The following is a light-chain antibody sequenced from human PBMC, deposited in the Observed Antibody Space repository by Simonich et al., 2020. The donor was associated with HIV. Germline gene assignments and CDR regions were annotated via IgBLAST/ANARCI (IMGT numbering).Light chain of an antibody. CDR1: SGSIAGNY. CDR2: EDN. V-gene: IGLV6-57*03. CDR3: QSYDGSNHRV. Sequence: NFMLTQPHSVSESPGKTVTISCTRSSGSIAGNYVLWDQQRPGSAPTAVIYEDNQSPSGVPDRFSGSIDSSSNSASLTISGLKTEDEADYYCQSYDGSNHRVFGGGTKLTVL. J-gene: IGLJ3*02.